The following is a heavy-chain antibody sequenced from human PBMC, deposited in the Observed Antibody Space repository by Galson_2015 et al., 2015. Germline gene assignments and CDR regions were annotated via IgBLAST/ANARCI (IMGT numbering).Heavy chain of an antibody. CDR2: ISWNSGSI. J-gene: IGHJ2*01. Sequence: SLRLSCAASGFTFDDYAMHWVRQAPGPSLEWVSGISWNSGSIGYADSVKGRFTISRDNAKNSLYLQMNSLRAEDTALYYCAKTPLSEVITTWYFDLWGRGTLVTVSS. CDR3: AKTPLSEVITTWYFDL. CDR1: GFTFDDYA. V-gene: IGHV3-9*01. D-gene: IGHD3-22*01.